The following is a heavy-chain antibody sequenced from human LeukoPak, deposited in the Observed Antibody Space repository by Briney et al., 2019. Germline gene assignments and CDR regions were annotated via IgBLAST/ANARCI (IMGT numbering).Heavy chain of an antibody. CDR2: ISSSSSYI. D-gene: IGHD1-1*01. Sequence: KPGGSLRLSCAASGVTFSSYSMNWVRQAPGKGLEWVSSISSSSSYIYYADSVKGRFTISRDNAKNSLYLRMNSLRAEDMAVYYCARRPNCCYMDVWGKGTTVTVSS. CDR1: GVTFSSYS. V-gene: IGHV3-21*04. CDR3: ARRPNCCYMDV. J-gene: IGHJ6*03.